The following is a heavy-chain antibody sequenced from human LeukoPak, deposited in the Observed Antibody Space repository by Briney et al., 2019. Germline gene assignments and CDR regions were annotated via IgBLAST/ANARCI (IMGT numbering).Heavy chain of an antibody. CDR3: VRVRDSGSYRADY. CDR2: INSDGSST. J-gene: IGHJ4*02. Sequence: PGGSLRLSCAASGFTFSSHWMHWVRQAPGKGLVWVSRINSDGSSTTYADSVKGRFTISRDNANNTLYLQMDSLRAEDTAVYYVVRVRDSGSYRADYWGQGTLVTVFS. D-gene: IGHD1-26*01. CDR1: GFTFSSHW. V-gene: IGHV3-74*01.